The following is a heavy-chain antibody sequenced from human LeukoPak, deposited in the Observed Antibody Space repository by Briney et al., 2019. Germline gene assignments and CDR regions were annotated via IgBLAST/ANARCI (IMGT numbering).Heavy chain of an antibody. CDR1: GYTFTSYG. V-gene: IGHV1-18*01. D-gene: IGHD3-10*01. CDR3: ARGPGFFFMKNRGLRY. Sequence: GASVKVSCKASGYTFTSYGISWVRQAPGQGLEWMGWISAYNGNTNYAQELQGRVTMTTDTSTGTAYMELRSLRSDDTAVYYCARGPGFFFMKNRGLRYWGQGTPVIVSS. J-gene: IGHJ4*02. CDR2: ISAYNGNT.